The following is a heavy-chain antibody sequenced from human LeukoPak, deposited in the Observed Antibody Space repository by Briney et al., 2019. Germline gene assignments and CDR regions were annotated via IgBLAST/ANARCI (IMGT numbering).Heavy chain of an antibody. CDR2: MNPNSGNT. Sequence: ASVKVSCKASGYTFTSYDINWVRQATGQGLEWMGWMNPNSGNTGYAQKFQGRVTITRNTSISTAYMELSSLRSEDTAVYYCARDPRQSYYYDSSGYYYGPYWGQGTLVTVSS. J-gene: IGHJ4*02. CDR3: ARDPRQSYYYDSSGYYYGPY. D-gene: IGHD3-22*01. V-gene: IGHV1-8*03. CDR1: GYTFTSYD.